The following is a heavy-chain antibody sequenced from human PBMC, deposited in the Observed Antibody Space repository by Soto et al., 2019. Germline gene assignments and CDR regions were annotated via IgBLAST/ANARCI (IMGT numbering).Heavy chain of an antibody. J-gene: IGHJ3*02. Sequence: EVQLVESGGGLVQPGGSLRLSCVASGFTVTEIYMNWVRQAPGKGLEWVSVIYNEFTDYADSVRGRFSIATDRSKNALYLQLNSLSDEDSAVYYCVREPRYCSGGSCSIMGDAFDIWGQGTMVTVSS. CDR1: GFTVTEIY. CDR2: IYNEFT. V-gene: IGHV3-66*01. D-gene: IGHD2-15*01. CDR3: VREPRYCSGGSCSIMGDAFDI.